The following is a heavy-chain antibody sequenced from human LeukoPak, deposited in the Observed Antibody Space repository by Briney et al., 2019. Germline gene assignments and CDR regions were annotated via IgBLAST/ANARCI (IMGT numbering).Heavy chain of an antibody. V-gene: IGHV4-34*01. D-gene: IGHD3-10*01. CDR2: INHSGST. J-gene: IGHJ5*02. CDR3: ARLGASRTKYYYGSGSSLPRGWFDP. Sequence: SETLSLTCAVYGGSFSGHYWSWIRQPPGKGLEWIGEINHSGSTNYNPSLKSRVTISVDTSKNQFSLKLSSVTAADTAVYYCARLGASRTKYYYGSGSSLPRGWFDPWGQGTLVTVSS. CDR1: GGSFSGHY.